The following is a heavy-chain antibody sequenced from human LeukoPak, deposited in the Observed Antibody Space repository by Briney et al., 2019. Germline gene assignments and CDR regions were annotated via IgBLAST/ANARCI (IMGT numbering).Heavy chain of an antibody. D-gene: IGHD1/OR15-1a*01. CDR1: GFTFSNAW. V-gene: IGHV3-15*01. J-gene: IGHJ4*02. CDR2: IKSKADGGTT. CDR3: TKQNNAYFDC. Sequence: GGSLRLSCAASGFTFSNAWMTWVRQAPGKGLEWVGRIKSKADGGTTDYAAPVKGRFTVSRDDSKNTLYLQMNILTTEDTAVYFCTKQNNAYFDCWGRGTLVTVSS.